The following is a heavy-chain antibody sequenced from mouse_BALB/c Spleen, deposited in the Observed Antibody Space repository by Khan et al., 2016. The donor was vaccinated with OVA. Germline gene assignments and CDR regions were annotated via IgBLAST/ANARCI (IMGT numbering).Heavy chain of an antibody. Sequence: QVQLKESGPGLVQPSQSLSITCTVSGFSLTTYGVHWVRQSPGKGLEWLGVIWSGGSTDYDAAFISRLSISKDSSKSQVFFKMTSLQVNDTAIYYCARNYDYDEVLAYWGQGTLVTVSA. CDR3: ARNYDYDEVLAY. J-gene: IGHJ3*01. D-gene: IGHD2-4*01. V-gene: IGHV2-2*02. CDR1: GFSLTTYG. CDR2: IWSGGST.